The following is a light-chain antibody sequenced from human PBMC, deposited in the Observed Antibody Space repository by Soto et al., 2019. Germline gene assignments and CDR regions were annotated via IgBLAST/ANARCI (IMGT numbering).Light chain of an antibody. Sequence: DIKRTPSPSTLPAPVGDRATILCRASQGISNWLAWYQQKPGTAPKVLIYHASNLQSGVPSRFSGSGSGTEFTLTISSLQPDDFATYYCQQYNSYSFGQGTKVDIK. CDR2: HAS. J-gene: IGKJ1*01. CDR3: QQYNSYS. V-gene: IGKV1-5*02. CDR1: QGISNW.